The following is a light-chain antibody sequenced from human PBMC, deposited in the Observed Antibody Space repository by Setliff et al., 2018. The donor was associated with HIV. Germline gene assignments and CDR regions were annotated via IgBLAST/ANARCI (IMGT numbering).Light chain of an antibody. V-gene: IGLV2-14*01. J-gene: IGLJ1*01. Sequence: QSVLAQPASVSGSPGQSITISCTGTSSDVGGYNSVSWYQHYPGKAPKVMIYGVNNRPSGVSNRFSGSKSGSTAPLTISGLQAEGEADYFCTSYTRDNTITRVFGTGTKVTVL. CDR2: GVN. CDR3: TSYTRDNTITRV. CDR1: SSDVGGYNS.